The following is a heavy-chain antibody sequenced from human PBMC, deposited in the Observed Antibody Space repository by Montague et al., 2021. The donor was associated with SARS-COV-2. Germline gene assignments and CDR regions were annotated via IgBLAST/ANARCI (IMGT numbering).Heavy chain of an antibody. CDR3: ARDEYNRYWYKY. CDR1: AGSLSSSSNY. CDR2: VDSAGST. Sequence: SDTLSLTRTVSAGSLSSSSNYWGWIRQPPGMGLQWIGSVDSAGSTYYSPSLKSRVIISLDTSKNQFSLKLSSVTAADTAVYYCARDEYNRYWYKYWGQGALVTVSS. V-gene: IGHV4-39*07. J-gene: IGHJ4*02. D-gene: IGHD2-8*02.